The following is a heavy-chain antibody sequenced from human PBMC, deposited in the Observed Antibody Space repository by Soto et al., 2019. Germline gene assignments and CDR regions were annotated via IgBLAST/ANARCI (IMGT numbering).Heavy chain of an antibody. Sequence: ASVKVSCKASGYTFTSYYMHWVRQAPGQGLEWMGIINPSGGSTSYAQKFQGRVTMTRDTSTSTVYMELSSLRSEDTAVYYCASSRSLGTLIPVAAAFDIWGQGAMVTV. CDR3: ASSRSLGTLIPVAAAFDI. D-gene: IGHD6-19*01. V-gene: IGHV1-46*01. J-gene: IGHJ3*02. CDR2: INPSGGST. CDR1: GYTFTSYY.